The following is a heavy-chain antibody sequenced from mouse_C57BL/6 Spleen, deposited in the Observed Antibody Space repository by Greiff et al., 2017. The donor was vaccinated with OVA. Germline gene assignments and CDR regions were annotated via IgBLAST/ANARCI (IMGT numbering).Heavy chain of an antibody. CDR2: IDPEDGET. V-gene: IGHV14-2*01. J-gene: IGHJ3*01. CDR3: ATWDWFAY. CDR1: GFNIKDYY. Sequence: EVMLVESGAELVKPGASVKLSCTASGFNIKDYYMHWVKQRTEQGLEWIGRIDPEDGETKYAPKFQGKATITADTSSNTACLQLSSLTSEDTAVYYCATWDWFAYWGQGTLVTVSA. D-gene: IGHD4-1*01.